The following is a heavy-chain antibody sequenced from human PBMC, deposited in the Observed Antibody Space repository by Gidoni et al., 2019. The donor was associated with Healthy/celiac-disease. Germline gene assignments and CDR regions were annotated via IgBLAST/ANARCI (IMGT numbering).Heavy chain of an antibody. V-gene: IGHV4-39*01. CDR1: GGSISSSSYY. CDR3: ARSGYSYEGYYYYYGMDV. D-gene: IGHD5-18*01. J-gene: IGHJ6*02. Sequence: QLQLQESGPGLVKPSETLSLTCTVSGGSISSSSYYWGWIRQPPGKGLEWIGSIYYSGSPYYNPSLKSRVTISVDTSKNQFSLKLSSVTAADTAVYYCARSGYSYEGYYYYYGMDVWGQGTTVTVSS. CDR2: IYYSGSP.